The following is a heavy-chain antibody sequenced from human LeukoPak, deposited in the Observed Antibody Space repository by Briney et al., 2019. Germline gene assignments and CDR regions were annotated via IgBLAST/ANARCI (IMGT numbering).Heavy chain of an antibody. CDR2: ISSGSSYT. CDR1: GITFRDYY. Sequence: GGSLSLSCAASGITFRDYYLSWIRQAPGKGLEWVSYISSGSSYTNYAESVKGRFTISRDNAKNPLYLQMNSLRAEDTAVYYCTVEVSAKGDYWGQGT. D-gene: IGHD5/OR15-5a*01. CDR3: TVEVSAKGDY. V-gene: IGHV3-11*03. J-gene: IGHJ4*02.